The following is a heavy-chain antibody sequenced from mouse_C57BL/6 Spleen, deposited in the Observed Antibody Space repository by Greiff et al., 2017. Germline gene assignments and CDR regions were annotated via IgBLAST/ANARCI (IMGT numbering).Heavy chain of an antibody. D-gene: IGHD4-1*01. CDR2: IYPRSGNT. J-gene: IGHJ4*01. V-gene: IGHV1-81*01. Sequence: VQLQQSGAELARPGASVKLSCTASGYTFTSYGISWVKQRTGQGLEWIGEIYPRSGNTYYNEKFKGKATLTADKSSSTAYMELRSLTSEDSAVYFWARGDWDEDYAMDDWGQGTSVTVSS. CDR3: ARGDWDEDYAMDD. CDR1: GYTFTSYG.